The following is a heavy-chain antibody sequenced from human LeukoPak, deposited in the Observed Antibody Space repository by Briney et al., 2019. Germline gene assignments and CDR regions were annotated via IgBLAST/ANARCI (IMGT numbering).Heavy chain of an antibody. V-gene: IGHV1-18*01. J-gene: IGHJ4*02. CDR3: ARGGGGYDDY. Sequence: EASVKVSCKASGYTFTNYGISWVRRAPGQGLEWMGWISGYNGNTHYAQKFQGRVTMTTDTSTSTAYMELRSLRSDDTAVYYCARGGGGYDDYWGQGTLVTVSS. CDR1: GYTFTNYG. CDR2: ISGYNGNT. D-gene: IGHD5-12*01.